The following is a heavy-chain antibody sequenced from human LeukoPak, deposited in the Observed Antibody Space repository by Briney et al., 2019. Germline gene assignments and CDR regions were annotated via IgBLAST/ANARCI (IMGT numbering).Heavy chain of an antibody. J-gene: IGHJ4*02. CDR3: ASLRPISRQYFDY. CDR1: GFTVSYNY. CDR2: IYSGGST. D-gene: IGHD3-3*02. V-gene: IGHV3-66*01. Sequence: PGGSLRLSCAASGFTVSYNYMSWVRQAPGKGLKWVSIIYSGGSTCYADSVRGRFTISRDNSKNTLYLQMNSLRAEDTAVYYCASLRPISRQYFDYWGQGTLVTVSS.